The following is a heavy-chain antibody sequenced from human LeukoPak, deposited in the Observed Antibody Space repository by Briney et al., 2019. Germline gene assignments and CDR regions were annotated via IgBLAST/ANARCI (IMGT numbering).Heavy chain of an antibody. V-gene: IGHV3-48*01. CDR3: ASSYCSGGTCYSTGELDY. CDR2: ISSSSTTI. CDR1: GFTFSSYN. Sequence: GGSLRLSCAASGFTFSSYNMNWVRQAPGKGLEWVSYISSSSTTIYYADSVKGRFTISRDNAKNSLYLQMNSLRAEDTAVYYCASSYCSGGTCYSTGELDYWGQGTLVTVPS. D-gene: IGHD2-15*01. J-gene: IGHJ4*02.